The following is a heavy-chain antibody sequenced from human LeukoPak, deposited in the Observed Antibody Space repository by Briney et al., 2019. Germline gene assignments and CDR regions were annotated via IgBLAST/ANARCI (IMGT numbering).Heavy chain of an antibody. CDR2: ISDSGGST. J-gene: IGHJ3*01. CDR3: ARAQDYDNSGFVDGFDV. Sequence: GGSLRLSCVASGFTFSRYVMSWVRQAPGKGLEWVSGISDSGGSTYYLDSVKGRFTISRDNSKNTLYLQMNSLRAEDTAVYYCARAQDYDNSGFVDGFDVWGQGTMVTVSS. D-gene: IGHD3-22*01. CDR1: GFTFSRYV. V-gene: IGHV3-23*01.